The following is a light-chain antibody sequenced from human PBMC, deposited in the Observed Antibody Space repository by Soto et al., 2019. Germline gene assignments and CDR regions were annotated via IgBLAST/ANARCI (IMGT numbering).Light chain of an antibody. Sequence: EIVLTQSPGTRSLSPGERATLSCRASQRVSSSYLAWYQQKPGQAPRLLIYGASSRATGIPDRFSGSGSGTDFTLTISRLEPEDFAVYYCQQYGSSPQWTFGQGTKVEIK. CDR1: QRVSSSY. CDR3: QQYGSSPQWT. V-gene: IGKV3-20*01. CDR2: GAS. J-gene: IGKJ1*01.